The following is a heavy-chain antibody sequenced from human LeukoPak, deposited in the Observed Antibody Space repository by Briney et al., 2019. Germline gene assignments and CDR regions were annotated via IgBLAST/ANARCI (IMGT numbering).Heavy chain of an antibody. Sequence: GGSLRLSCAASGFTFSNYWMHWVRQAPGKGLVWVSRINSDGINTSYADSVKGRFTISRDNAKNSLYLQMNSLRAEDTAVYYCASDHYYDSSGSAEYFQHWGQGALVTVSS. D-gene: IGHD3-22*01. CDR2: INSDGINT. V-gene: IGHV3-74*01. CDR1: GFTFSNYW. CDR3: ASDHYYDSSGSAEYFQH. J-gene: IGHJ1*01.